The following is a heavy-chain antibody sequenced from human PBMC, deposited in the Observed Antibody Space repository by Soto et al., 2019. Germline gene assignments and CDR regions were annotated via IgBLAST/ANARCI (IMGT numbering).Heavy chain of an antibody. CDR3: ARFDH. J-gene: IGHJ4*02. Sequence: EVQLVESGGGLVQPGGSLRLSCAASGFTFSDHYMDWVRQAPGKGLEWVGRNRNKADGYTTEYAASVKGRFTISRDDSKNLLFLQMNSLKTEDTAVYYCARFDHWGQGTLVTVSS. CDR2: NRNKADGYTT. V-gene: IGHV3-72*01. CDR1: GFTFSDHY.